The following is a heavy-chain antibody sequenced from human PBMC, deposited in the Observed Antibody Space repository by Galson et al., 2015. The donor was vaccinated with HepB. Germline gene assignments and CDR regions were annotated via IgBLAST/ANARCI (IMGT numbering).Heavy chain of an antibody. V-gene: IGHV3-7*03. CDR3: ARALAARTRGVYGMDV. D-gene: IGHD1-7*01. CDR2: IKQDGSEK. J-gene: IGHJ6*02. CDR1: GFTFSSYW. Sequence: SLRLSCAASGFTFSSYWMSWVRQAPGKGLEWVANIKQDGSEKYYVDSVKGRFTISRDNAKNSLYLQMNSLRAEDTAVYYCARALAARTRGVYGMDVWGQGATVTVSS.